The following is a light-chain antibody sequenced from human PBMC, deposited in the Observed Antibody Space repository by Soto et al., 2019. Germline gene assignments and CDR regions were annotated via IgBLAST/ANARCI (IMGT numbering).Light chain of an antibody. V-gene: IGKV1-5*01. CDR1: QSISSW. CDR2: DAS. CDR3: QQSNSYSRT. Sequence: DIQMTQSPSTLSASVGDRVTITGRASQSISSWLAWYQKKPGKAPKLLIYDASSLESGVPSRFSGIVSGTEFTLTISRLQTDDFATYECQQSNSYSRTFGQWTKVDIK. J-gene: IGKJ1*01.